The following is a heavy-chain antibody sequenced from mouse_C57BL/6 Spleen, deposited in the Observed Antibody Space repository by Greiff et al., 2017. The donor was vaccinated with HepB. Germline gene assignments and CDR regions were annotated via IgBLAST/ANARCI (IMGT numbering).Heavy chain of an antibody. D-gene: IGHD2-2*01. J-gene: IGHJ4*01. CDR2: IRNKANGYTT. CDR3: ARGSTMVTTGAMDY. Sequence: EVQGVESGGGLVQPGGSLSLSCAASGFTFTDYYMSWVRQPPGKALEWLGFIRNKANGYTTEYSASVKGRFTISRDNSQSILYLQMNALRAEDSATYYCARGSTMVTTGAMDYWGQGTSVTVSS. CDR1: GFTFTDYY. V-gene: IGHV7-3*01.